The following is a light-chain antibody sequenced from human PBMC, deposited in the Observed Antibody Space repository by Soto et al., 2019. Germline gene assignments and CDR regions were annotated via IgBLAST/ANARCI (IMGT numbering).Light chain of an antibody. CDR3: QQFDILPT. V-gene: IGKV1-33*01. J-gene: IGKJ2*01. CDR2: DAS. CDR1: QDISNF. Sequence: DIQMTQSPSSLSASVGDRVTITCQASQDISNFLNWYQQKPGKAPKLLIYDASNLEAGVPSRFSGSGAGTDVTFTISSLQCEDNATYYCQQFDILPTFGQGTKLEIK.